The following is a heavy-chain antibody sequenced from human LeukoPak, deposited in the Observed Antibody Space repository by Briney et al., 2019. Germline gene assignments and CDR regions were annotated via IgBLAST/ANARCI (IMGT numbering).Heavy chain of an antibody. CDR2: VYYSGST. J-gene: IGHJ6*02. CDR1: GGSFSGYY. CDR3: ARATSWDRNTGMDV. Sequence: PSETLSLTCTVSGGSFSGYYWNWIRHPPGKGLEWIGYVYYSGSTNYNPSLHGRLTISFDTSTNQFSLNLRSVTAADTAVYYCARATSWDRNTGMDVWGQGTSVIVSS. D-gene: IGHD1-1*01. V-gene: IGHV4-59*12.